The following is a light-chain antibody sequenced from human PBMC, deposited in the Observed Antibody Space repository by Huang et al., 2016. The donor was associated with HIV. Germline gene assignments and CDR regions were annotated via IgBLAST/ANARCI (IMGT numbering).Light chain of an antibody. Sequence: EIVLTQSPATRSMSPGQRATLSCRASQSVSRNLAWFQQKPGQAPRLLIYGASTRATGIPARFSGSGSGTEFTRTISSLQSEDFAVYYCQQYNNWPPMYTFGQGTKLEV. CDR3: QQYNNWPPMYT. CDR2: GAS. V-gene: IGKV3-15*01. CDR1: QSVSRN. J-gene: IGKJ2*01.